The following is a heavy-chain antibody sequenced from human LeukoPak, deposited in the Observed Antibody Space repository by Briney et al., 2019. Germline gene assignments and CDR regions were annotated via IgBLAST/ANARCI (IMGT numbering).Heavy chain of an antibody. CDR2: IYYTGNT. CDR1: GGSISSYY. Sequence: SETLSLTCTVSGGSISSYYLSWIRQPPGKGLEWIGYIYYTGNTNYNPSLKSRVTISVDTSKNQFSLKLTSVTAADTAVYFCARGYSATYGRFDPWGQGALVTVSS. D-gene: IGHD1-26*01. V-gene: IGHV4-59*01. J-gene: IGHJ5*02. CDR3: ARGYSATYGRFDP.